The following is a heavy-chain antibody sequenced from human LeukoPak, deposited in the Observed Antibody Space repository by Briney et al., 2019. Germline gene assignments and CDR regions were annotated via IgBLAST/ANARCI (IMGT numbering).Heavy chain of an antibody. J-gene: IGHJ5*02. CDR2: IYYSGST. V-gene: IGHV4-61*01. Sequence: PSETLSLTCTVSGGSISSSSYYWSWIRQPPGKGLEWIGYIYYSGSTNYNPSLKSRVTISVDTSKNQFSLKLSSVTAADTAVYYCARTLGSFWSGYYDWFDPWGQGTLVTVSS. D-gene: IGHD3-3*01. CDR3: ARTLGSFWSGYYDWFDP. CDR1: GGSISSSSYY.